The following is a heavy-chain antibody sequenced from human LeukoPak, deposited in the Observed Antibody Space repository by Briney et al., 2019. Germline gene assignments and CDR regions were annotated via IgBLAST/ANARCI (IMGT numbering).Heavy chain of an antibody. D-gene: IGHD2-15*01. V-gene: IGHV4-59*01. Sequence: PPRTLSLTCTVSGGSPSSYYWSWVRQPPAKRLGWIGYIYYSGSTNYNTSITSRVTISVDTSKNQFSLNLSSVTAADTAVYYCARVGGGNYYYYGMDVWGQGTTVTVSS. CDR3: ARVGGGNYYYYGMDV. J-gene: IGHJ6*02. CDR2: IYYSGST. CDR1: GGSPSSYY.